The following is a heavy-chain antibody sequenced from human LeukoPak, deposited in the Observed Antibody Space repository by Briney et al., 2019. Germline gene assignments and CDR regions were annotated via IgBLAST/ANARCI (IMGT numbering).Heavy chain of an antibody. CDR2: IYYSGST. J-gene: IGHJ4*02. CDR3: ARSSDYDTLTGYYPPMYYFDY. CDR1: GGSISSYY. V-gene: IGHV4-59*01. D-gene: IGHD3-9*01. Sequence: SETLSLTCTVSGGSISSYYWSWIRQPPGKGLEWIGYIYYSGSTNYNPSLKSRVTISVDTSKNQFSLKLSSVTAADTAVYYCARSSDYDTLTGYYPPMYYFDYWGQGTLVTVSS.